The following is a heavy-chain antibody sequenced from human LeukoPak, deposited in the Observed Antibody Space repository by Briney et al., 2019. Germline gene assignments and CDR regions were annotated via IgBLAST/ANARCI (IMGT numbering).Heavy chain of an antibody. CDR1: GGSISSYY. D-gene: IGHD6-13*01. CDR3: ARASSSWYWAYYYYYMDV. J-gene: IGHJ6*03. CDR2: IYYSGST. V-gene: IGHV4-39*01. Sequence: SETLSLTCTVSGGSISSYYWSWIRQPPGKGLEWIGSIYYSGSTYYNPSLKSRVTISVDTSKNQFSLKLSSVTAADTAVYYCARASSSWYWAYYYYYMDVWGKGTTVTISS.